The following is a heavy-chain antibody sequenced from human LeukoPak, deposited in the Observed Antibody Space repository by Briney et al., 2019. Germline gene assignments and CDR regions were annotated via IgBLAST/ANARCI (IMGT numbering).Heavy chain of an antibody. CDR2: IYYSGST. CDR1: GGSISSSSYY. J-gene: IGHJ6*03. D-gene: IGHD2-2*01. Sequence: PSETLSLTCTVSGGSISSSSYYWGWIRQPPGKGLEWIGSIYYSGSTYYNPSLKSRVTISVDTSKNQFSLKLSSVTAADTAVYYCARLGCGSSTSCYYYFYYYMDVWDKGTTVTVSS. V-gene: IGHV4-39*01. CDR3: ARLGCGSSTSCYYYFYYYMDV.